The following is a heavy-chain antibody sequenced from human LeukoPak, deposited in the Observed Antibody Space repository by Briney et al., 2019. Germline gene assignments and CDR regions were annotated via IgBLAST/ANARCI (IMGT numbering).Heavy chain of an antibody. Sequence: GESLKISCKGSGYSFTSYWIGWVRQMPGKGLEWMGIIYPGDSDTRYSPSFQGQVTISADKSISTAYLQWSSLKASDTAMYYCARLGGRWPQFPHYFDYWGQGTLVTVSS. CDR2: IYPGDSDT. CDR1: GYSFTSYW. J-gene: IGHJ4*02. CDR3: ARLGGRWPQFPHYFDY. D-gene: IGHD5-24*01. V-gene: IGHV5-51*01.